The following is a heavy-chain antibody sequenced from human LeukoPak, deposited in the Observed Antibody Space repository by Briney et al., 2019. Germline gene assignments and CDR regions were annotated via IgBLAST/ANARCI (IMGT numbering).Heavy chain of an antibody. D-gene: IGHD6-19*01. Sequence: GGSLRLSCAASGFTFSTYGMNWVRQAPGKGLEWVSSISSSSSYIYYADSVKGRFTISRDNSKNTLYLQMNSLRAEDTAVYYCAKDSYPGYSSSLFDYWGQGTLVTVSS. V-gene: IGHV3-21*04. J-gene: IGHJ4*02. CDR2: ISSSSSYI. CDR1: GFTFSTYG. CDR3: AKDSYPGYSSSLFDY.